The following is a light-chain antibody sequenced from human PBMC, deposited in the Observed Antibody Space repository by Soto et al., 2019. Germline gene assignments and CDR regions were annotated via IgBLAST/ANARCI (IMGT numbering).Light chain of an antibody. CDR3: QQYNSYWT. Sequence: DIQMTQSPSTLSASIGDTVTITCRASHNIDTWLAWFQQKPGKAPNLLIYKASTLEAGVPSRFSGSASGTEFPLPISSLQPDDFAPYSCQQYNSYWTFGQGTKVDIK. J-gene: IGKJ1*01. CDR1: HNIDTW. V-gene: IGKV1-5*03. CDR2: KAS.